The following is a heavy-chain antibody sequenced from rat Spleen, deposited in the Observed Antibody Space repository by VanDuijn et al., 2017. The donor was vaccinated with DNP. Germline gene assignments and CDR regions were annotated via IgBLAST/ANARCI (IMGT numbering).Heavy chain of an antibody. V-gene: IGHV5-7*01. CDR3: ARHSGYSSYMAMDA. Sequence: EVQLVESGGGLVQPGRSLKLSCAASGFTFSDYNMAWVRQAPKKGLEWVATISYDGSSTYYRDSVKGRFTISRDNAKSTLYLQMNSLRSEDTATYYCARHSGYSSYMAMDAWGQGTSVTVSS. D-gene: IGHD1-2*01. J-gene: IGHJ4*01. CDR2: ISYDGSST. CDR1: GFTFSDYN.